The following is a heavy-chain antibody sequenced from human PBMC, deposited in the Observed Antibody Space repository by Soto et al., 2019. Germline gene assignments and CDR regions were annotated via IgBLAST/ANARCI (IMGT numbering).Heavy chain of an antibody. V-gene: IGHV1-3*01. J-gene: IGHJ4*02. Sequence: ASVKVSCKASGYTFTSYAMHWVRQAPGQRLEWMGWINAGNGNTKYSQKFQGRVTITADESTSTAYMELSSLRSEDTAVYYCAREDPSKYYFDYWGQGTLVTVSS. CDR3: AREDPSKYYFDY. CDR2: INAGNGNT. CDR1: GYTFTSYA.